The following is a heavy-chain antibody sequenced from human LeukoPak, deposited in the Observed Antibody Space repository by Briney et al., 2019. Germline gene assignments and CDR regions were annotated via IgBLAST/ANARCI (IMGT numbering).Heavy chain of an antibody. CDR2: IYYSGYT. CDR3: ARRNFGVVTD. CDR1: GGSISSYY. D-gene: IGHD3-3*01. Sequence: SETLSLTCTVSGGSISSYYWSWIRQPPGKGLKWIGNIYYSGYTTYSPSLRSRVTISVDTSKNQFSLKLSSVTAADTAVYYCARRNFGVVTDWGQGTLVTVSS. J-gene: IGHJ4*02. V-gene: IGHV4-59*01.